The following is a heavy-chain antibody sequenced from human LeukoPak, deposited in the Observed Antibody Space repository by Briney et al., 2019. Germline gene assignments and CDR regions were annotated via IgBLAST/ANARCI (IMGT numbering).Heavy chain of an antibody. J-gene: IGHJ6*03. CDR2: MNPNSGNT. V-gene: IGHV1-8*01. CDR1: GYTFTSYD. CDR3: ARVLRSITIFGVVSPYYYYMDV. D-gene: IGHD3-3*01. Sequence: GASVKVSCKASGYTFTSYDSNWVRQATGQGLEWMGWMNPNSGNTGYAQKFQGRFTMTRNTSISTAYMELSSLRSEDTAVYYCARVLRSITIFGVVSPYYYYMDVWGKGTTVTVSS.